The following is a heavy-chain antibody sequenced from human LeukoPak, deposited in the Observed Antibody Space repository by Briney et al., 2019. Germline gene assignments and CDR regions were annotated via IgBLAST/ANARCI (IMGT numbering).Heavy chain of an antibody. V-gene: IGHV4-59*01. CDR3: ARGATVTTDYYYGMDV. CDR2: IYYSGST. CDR1: GGSISSYY. Sequence: PSETLSLTCTVSGGSISSYYWSWIRQPPGKGLEWIGYIYYSGSTNYNPSLKSRVTISVDTSKNQFSLKLSSVTAADTAVYYCARGATVTTDYYYGMDVWGQGTTATVSS. D-gene: IGHD4-17*01. J-gene: IGHJ6*02.